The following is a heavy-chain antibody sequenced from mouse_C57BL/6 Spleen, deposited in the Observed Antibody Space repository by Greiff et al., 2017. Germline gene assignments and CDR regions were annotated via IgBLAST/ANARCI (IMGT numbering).Heavy chain of an antibody. D-gene: IGHD1-2*01. CDR3: ARSTTAGGFAY. CDR1: GYTFTSYW. V-gene: IGHV1-64*01. CDR2: IHPNSGST. Sequence: VQLQQSGAELVKPGASVKLSCKASGYTFTSYWMHWVKQRPGQGLEWIGMIHPNSGSTNYNEKFKSKATLTVDKSSSTAYMQLSSLTSEDSAVYYCARSTTAGGFAYWGQGTLVTVSA. J-gene: IGHJ3*01.